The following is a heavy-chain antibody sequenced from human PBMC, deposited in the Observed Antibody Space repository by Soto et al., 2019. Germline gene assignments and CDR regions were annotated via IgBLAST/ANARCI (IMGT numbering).Heavy chain of an antibody. CDR1: GGSINSYY. D-gene: IGHD3-3*01. J-gene: IGHJ5*02. V-gene: IGHV4-59*01. CDR3: AKVNDFWTGYYSTNWFDP. CDR2: IYYSGST. Sequence: SETLSLTCTVSGGSINSYYWRWIRQPPGKGLEWIGYIYYSGSTNYNPSLKSRVTISVDTSKHQFSLKISSVTAADTAVYYCAKVNDFWTGYYSTNWFDPWGQGTLVTVSS.